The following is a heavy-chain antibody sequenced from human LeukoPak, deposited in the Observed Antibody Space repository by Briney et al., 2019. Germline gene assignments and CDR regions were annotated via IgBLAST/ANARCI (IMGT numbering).Heavy chain of an antibody. V-gene: IGHV3-21*04. CDR1: GFTFSTYS. Sequence: GGSLRLSCAASGFTFSTYSMNWVRQAPGKGLEWLSSISSGGMWIYYADSLKGRFTISRDNAKNSLYLQMNSLRAEDTAVYYCARHLLWFGELSGGFDYWGQGTLVTVSS. CDR2: ISSGGMWI. D-gene: IGHD3-10*01. CDR3: ARHLLWFGELSGGFDY. J-gene: IGHJ4*02.